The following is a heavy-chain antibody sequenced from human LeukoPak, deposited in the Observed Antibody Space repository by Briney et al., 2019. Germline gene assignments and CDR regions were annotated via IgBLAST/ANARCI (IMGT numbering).Heavy chain of an antibody. CDR2: IRSKAYGGTT. D-gene: IGHD3-10*01. J-gene: IGHJ4*02. V-gene: IGHV3-49*04. CDR3: TSNHGITMIRGAGNHFDY. Sequence: GGSLRLSCTASGFTFGDYAMSWVRQASGKGLEWVGFIRSKAYGGTTEYAASVKGRFTISRDDSKSIAYLQMNSLKTEDTAVYYCTSNHGITMIRGAGNHFDYWGQGTLVTVSS. CDR1: GFTFGDYA.